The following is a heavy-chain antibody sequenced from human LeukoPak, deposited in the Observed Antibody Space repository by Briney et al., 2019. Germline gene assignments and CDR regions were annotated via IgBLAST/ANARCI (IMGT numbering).Heavy chain of an antibody. D-gene: IGHD6-6*01. CDR3: AKSGDSSSYYYYYYMDV. J-gene: IGHJ6*03. Sequence: PGGSLRLSCAASGFTFSSYSMNWVRQAPGKGLEWVSSISSSSSYIYYADSVKGRFTISRDNSKNTLYLQMNSLRAEDTAVYYCAKSGDSSSYYYYYYMDVWGKGTTVTVSS. CDR1: GFTFSSYS. CDR2: ISSSSSYI. V-gene: IGHV3-21*01.